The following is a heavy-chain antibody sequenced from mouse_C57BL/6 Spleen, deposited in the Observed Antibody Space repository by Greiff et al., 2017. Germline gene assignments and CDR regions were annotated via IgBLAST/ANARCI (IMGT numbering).Heavy chain of an antibody. CDR1: GYTFTSYW. D-gene: IGHD2-5*01. CDR2: IHPNSGST. Sequence: QVQLQQPGAELVKPGASVKLSCKASGYTFTSYWMHWVKQRPGQGLGWIGMIHPNSGSTNYNEKFKSKATLTVDKSSSTAYMHLSSLTSVYAAVYYYSRAYYSNCEVDYWGQGTTLTVSS. J-gene: IGHJ2*01. V-gene: IGHV1-64*01. CDR3: SRAYYSNCEVDY.